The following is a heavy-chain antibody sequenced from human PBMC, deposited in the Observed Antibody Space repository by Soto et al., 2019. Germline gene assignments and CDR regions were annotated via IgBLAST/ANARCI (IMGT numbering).Heavy chain of an antibody. J-gene: IGHJ4*02. Sequence: QVQLVQSGAEVKKPGSSVKVSCKASGGTFSSYAISWVRQAPGQGLEWMGGIIPIFGTANYAQKFQGRVTITAEESTSTAYMELSSLRSEDTAVYYCARGDYYESSGYYFRPYFDYWGQGTLVTVSS. CDR3: ARGDYYESSGYYFRPYFDY. CDR2: IIPIFGTA. CDR1: GGTFSSYA. D-gene: IGHD3-22*01. V-gene: IGHV1-69*01.